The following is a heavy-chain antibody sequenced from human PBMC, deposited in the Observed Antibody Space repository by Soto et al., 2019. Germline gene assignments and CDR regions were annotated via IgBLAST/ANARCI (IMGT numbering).Heavy chain of an antibody. D-gene: IGHD2-2*01. V-gene: IGHV4-31*03. Sequence: SETLSLTCTVSGGSTSSGGYYWSWIRQHPGKGLEWIGYIYYSGSTYYNPSLKSRVTISVDTSKNQFSLKLSSVTAADTAVYYCARQGYCSSTSCYQKRYYYYYYMDVWGKGTTVTVSS. CDR2: IYYSGST. J-gene: IGHJ6*03. CDR3: ARQGYCSSTSCYQKRYYYYYYMDV. CDR1: GGSTSSGGYY.